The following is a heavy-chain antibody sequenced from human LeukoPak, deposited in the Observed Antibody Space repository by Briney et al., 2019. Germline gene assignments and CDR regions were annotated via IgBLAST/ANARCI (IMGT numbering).Heavy chain of an antibody. D-gene: IGHD4-17*01. Sequence: PGGSLRLSCAASEFSVGSNYMTWVRQAPGKGLEWVSLIYSGGSTYYADSVKGRFTISRDNSKNTLYLQMNSLRAEDTAMYYCARVNYGDYLPSFDHWGQGTLVTVSS. CDR2: IYSGGST. CDR1: EFSVGSNY. J-gene: IGHJ4*02. V-gene: IGHV3-66*01. CDR3: ARVNYGDYLPSFDH.